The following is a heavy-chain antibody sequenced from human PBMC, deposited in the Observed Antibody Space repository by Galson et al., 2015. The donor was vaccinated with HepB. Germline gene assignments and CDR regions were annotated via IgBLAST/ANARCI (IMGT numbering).Heavy chain of an antibody. D-gene: IGHD2-2*01. Sequence: VPVSFPVSGYTFTDYYMHWVQQAPGKGLEWMGLVDPEDGETIYAEKFQGRVTITADTSTDTAYMELSSLRSEDTAVYYCATTKGIHCSSTSCPRGWFDPWGQGTLVTVSS. CDR3: ATTKGIHCSSTSCPRGWFDP. J-gene: IGHJ5*02. CDR2: VDPEDGET. CDR1: GYTFTDYY. V-gene: IGHV1-69-2*01.